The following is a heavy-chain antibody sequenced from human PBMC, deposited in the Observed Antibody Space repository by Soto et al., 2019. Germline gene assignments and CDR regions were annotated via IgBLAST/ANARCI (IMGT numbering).Heavy chain of an antibody. V-gene: IGHV4-30-4*08. D-gene: IGHD6-13*01. CDR1: GASISSGYDY. CDR3: GRAHRDLQQLVHYYYSMDV. CDR2: FHFIVST. J-gene: IGHJ6*02. Sequence: SETLSLTCAVSGASISSGYDYWSWLRQHPGKGMVWIGFFHFIVSTFHNPSLKSRVTISVDTSKNHFSLKLTSLTAADTAVYYCGRAHRDLQQLVHYYYSMDVWGQGTTVTVSS.